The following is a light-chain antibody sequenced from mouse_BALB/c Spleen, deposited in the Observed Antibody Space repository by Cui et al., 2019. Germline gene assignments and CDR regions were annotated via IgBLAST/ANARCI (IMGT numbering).Light chain of an antibody. V-gene: IGKV14-111*01. CDR2: RAN. CDR3: LPYDEFPPT. CDR1: QDINSY. Sequence: DIKMTQSPSSMYASLGERVTITGKASQDINSYLSWFQQKPKKSPKTLIYRANRLVDGVPSRFSGSGSGQDYSLTISSLEYEDMEIYYCLPYDEFPPTFGAGTKLELK. J-gene: IGKJ5*01.